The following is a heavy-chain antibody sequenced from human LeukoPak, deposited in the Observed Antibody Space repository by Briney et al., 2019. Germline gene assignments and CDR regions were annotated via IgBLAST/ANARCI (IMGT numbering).Heavy chain of an antibody. CDR2: IYHSGST. V-gene: IGHV4-38-2*02. D-gene: IGHD5-18*01. CDR3: ARDRGGYSYGYDAFDI. CDR1: GYSISSGYY. J-gene: IGHJ3*02. Sequence: SETLSLTCTVSGYSISSGYYWGWIRQPPGKGLEWIGSIYHSGSTYYNPSFKSRVTISVDTSKNQFSLKLSSVTAADTAVYYCARDRGGYSYGYDAFDIWGQGTMVTVSS.